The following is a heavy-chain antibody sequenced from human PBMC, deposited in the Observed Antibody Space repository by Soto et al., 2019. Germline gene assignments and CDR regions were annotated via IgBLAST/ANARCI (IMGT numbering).Heavy chain of an antibody. Sequence: QVQLVQSGAEVKKPGSSVKVSCKASGGTFSSYAISWVRQAPGQGLEWMGGIIPIFGTANYAKKFRGRVTITADESTSTAYMELSSLRSEDTAVYYCARITMVRGVIITGDGWFDPWGQGTLVTVSS. CDR2: IIPIFGTA. J-gene: IGHJ5*02. CDR1: GGTFSSYA. D-gene: IGHD3-10*01. CDR3: ARITMVRGVIITGDGWFDP. V-gene: IGHV1-69*01.